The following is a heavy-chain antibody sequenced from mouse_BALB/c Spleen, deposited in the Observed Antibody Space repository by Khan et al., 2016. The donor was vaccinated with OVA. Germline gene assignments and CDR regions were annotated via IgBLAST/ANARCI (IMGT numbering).Heavy chain of an antibody. D-gene: IGHD1-1*01. Sequence: QVQLQQSGAELVKPGASVKMSCKASGYTFINYWILWVKQRPGQGLEWIGYIYPSTGYTEYNQNFKDKATLTADKSSSTAYMQLSSLTSEDSAVYYCAGRGLRWDFDYWGQGTTLTVSS. J-gene: IGHJ2*01. CDR1: GYTFINYW. CDR2: IYPSTGYT. CDR3: AGRGLRWDFDY. V-gene: IGHV1-7*01.